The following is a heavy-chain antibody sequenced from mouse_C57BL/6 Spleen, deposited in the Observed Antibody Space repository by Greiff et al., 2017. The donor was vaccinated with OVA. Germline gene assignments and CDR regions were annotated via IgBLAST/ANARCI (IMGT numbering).Heavy chain of an antibody. J-gene: IGHJ2*01. CDR1: GYTFTDYN. CDR2: INPNNGGT. V-gene: IGHV1-22*01. D-gene: IGHD2-5*01. Sequence: VQLQQSGPELVKPGASVKMSFKASGYTFTDYNMHWVKQSHGKSLEWIGYINPNNGGTSYNQKFKGKATLTVNKSSSTAYMELRSLTSEDSAVYYCARDSNYGWFDYWGQGTTLTVSS. CDR3: ARDSNYGWFDY.